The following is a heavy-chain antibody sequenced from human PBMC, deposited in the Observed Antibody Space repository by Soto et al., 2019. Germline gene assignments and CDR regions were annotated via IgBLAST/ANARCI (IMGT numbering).Heavy chain of an antibody. CDR3: ERSRNGGVADSFDY. J-gene: IGHJ4*02. V-gene: IGHV3-30-3*01. Sequence: QVQLVASGGGVVQQGRSLTLSCEASGFTFRRHAIHCVRQAPGKGLEWVAVISRDGSNEYYEDSVKGRFTISRDNSKNTLFLQLNSLRLEDTDVYYCERSRNGGVADSFDYWGQGTLVTVSS. CDR1: GFTFRRHA. D-gene: IGHD3-10*01. CDR2: ISRDGSNE.